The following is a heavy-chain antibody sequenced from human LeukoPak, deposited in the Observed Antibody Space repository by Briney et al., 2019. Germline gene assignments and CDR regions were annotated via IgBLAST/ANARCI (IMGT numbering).Heavy chain of an antibody. Sequence: PSETLSLTCTVSGGSISSYYWSWVRQPAGKGLEWIGHIYTSGSTNYNPSLKSRVTISVDTSKNQFSMKLSSVTAADTAVYYCARDRYYYGSGIFAWFDPWGQGTLVTVSS. CDR1: GGSISSYY. CDR3: ARDRYYYGSGIFAWFDP. J-gene: IGHJ5*02. D-gene: IGHD3-10*01. V-gene: IGHV4-4*07. CDR2: IYTSGST.